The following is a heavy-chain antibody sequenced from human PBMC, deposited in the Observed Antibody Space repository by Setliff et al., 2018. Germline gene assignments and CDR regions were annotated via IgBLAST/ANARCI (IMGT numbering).Heavy chain of an antibody. J-gene: IGHJ3*02. V-gene: IGHV1-18*01. CDR3: ARASGTVVVPASRSAFDI. D-gene: IGHD2-2*01. Sequence: GASVKVSCKASGYTFSNYGISWVRQAPGQGLEWMGWISAYNGYIIYAQKLQGRVTMTTDTSTSTAYMEVRSLRSDDTAVYYCARASGTVVVPASRSAFDIWGQGTMVTVSS. CDR2: ISAYNGYI. CDR1: GYTFSNYG.